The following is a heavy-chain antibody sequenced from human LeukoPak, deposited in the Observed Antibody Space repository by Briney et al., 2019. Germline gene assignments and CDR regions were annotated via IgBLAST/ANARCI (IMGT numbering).Heavy chain of an antibody. V-gene: IGHV1-2*02. Sequence: ASVKVSCKASGYTFTGYYMHWVRQAPGQGLEWMGWINPNSGGTNYAQKFQGRVTMTRDTSISTAYVELTRLRSDDTAVYYCAGSLGYCTSNVCYLKYWGQGTLVTVSS. CDR2: INPNSGGT. D-gene: IGHD2-8*01. CDR1: GYTFTGYY. CDR3: AGSLGYCTSNVCYLKY. J-gene: IGHJ4*02.